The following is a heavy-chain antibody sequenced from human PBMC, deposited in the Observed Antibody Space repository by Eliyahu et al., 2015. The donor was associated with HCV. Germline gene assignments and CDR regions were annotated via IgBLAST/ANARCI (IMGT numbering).Heavy chain of an antibody. V-gene: IGHV3-11*01. CDR2: ISSSGSTI. Sequence: QVQLVESGGGLVKPGGSLRLSCAASGFTFSDYYXSWIRQAPGKGLGWVSYISSSGSTIYYADSVKGRFTISRDNAKNSLYLQMNSLRAEDTAVYYCAREYSSSRFLRGASYYFDYWGQGTLVTVSS. CDR1: GFTFSDYY. CDR3: AREYSSSRFLRGASYYFDY. D-gene: IGHD6-6*01. J-gene: IGHJ4*02.